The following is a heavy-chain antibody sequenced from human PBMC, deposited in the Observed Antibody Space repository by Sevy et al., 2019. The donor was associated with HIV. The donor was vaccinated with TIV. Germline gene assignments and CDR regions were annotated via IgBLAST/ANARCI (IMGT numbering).Heavy chain of an antibody. CDR1: GHTLTELS. CDR2: FDPEDRET. CDR3: ATRLVQTHFLIDF. J-gene: IGHJ4*02. Sequence: GSVKVSCKVSGHTLTELSMQWVRQAPGKGLEGRGGFDPEDRETMFAQHFQGRVTMTADRSTDTAYMELSRLRSQDTAVYYRATRLVQTHFLIDFWGQGTLVGVSS. V-gene: IGHV1-24*01. D-gene: IGHD3-22*01.